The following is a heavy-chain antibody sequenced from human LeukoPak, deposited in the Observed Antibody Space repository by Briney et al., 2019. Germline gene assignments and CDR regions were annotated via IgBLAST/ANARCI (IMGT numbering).Heavy chain of an antibody. CDR1: GGSFSGYY. V-gene: IGHV4-34*01. CDR3: ARQLNPRQTKIDY. J-gene: IGHJ4*02. CDR2: INHSGST. Sequence: SETLSLTCAVYGGSFSGYYWSWIRRPPGKGLEWIGEINHSGSTNYNPSLKSRVTISVDTSKNQFSLKLSSVTATDTAVYYCARQLNPRQTKIDYWGQGTLVTVSS. D-gene: IGHD1-1*01.